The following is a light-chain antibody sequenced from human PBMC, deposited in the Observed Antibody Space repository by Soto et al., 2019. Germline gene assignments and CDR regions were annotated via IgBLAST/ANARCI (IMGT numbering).Light chain of an antibody. CDR3: AVWDNSMTAGV. J-gene: IGLJ3*02. CDR1: SSNIGNNY. V-gene: IGLV1-47*01. Sequence: QSVLTQPPSVSAAPGQTVTISCSGSSSNIGNNYVSWYQHFPGTAPRLLIFRDGQRPSGVPARFFGSKSDTSASLAITGLRSEDEAHYYCAVWDNSMTAGVFGGGTKLTVL. CDR2: RDG.